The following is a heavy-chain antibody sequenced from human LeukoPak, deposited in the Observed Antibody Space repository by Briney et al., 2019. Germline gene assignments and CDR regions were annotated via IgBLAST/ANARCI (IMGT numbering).Heavy chain of an antibody. D-gene: IGHD3-10*01. J-gene: IGHJ4*02. V-gene: IGHV1-18*01. CDR3: ARDYLMITRDMVRGVIRYFDY. CDR2: ISAYNGNT. CDR1: GYTFTSYG. Sequence: ASVKVSCKASGYTFTSYGISWVRQAPGQGLEWMGWISAYNGNTNYAQKLQGRVTMTTDTSTSTAYMELRSLRSDDTAVYYCARDYLMITRDMVRGVIRYFDYWGQGTLVTVSS.